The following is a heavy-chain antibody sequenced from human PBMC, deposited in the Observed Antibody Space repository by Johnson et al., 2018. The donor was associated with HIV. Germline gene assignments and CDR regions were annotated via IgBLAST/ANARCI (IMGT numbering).Heavy chain of an antibody. Sequence: QVQLVESGGGLVQPGRSLRLSCAASGFTFDYYTMHWVRQAPGKGLEWVAVISYDGSNKYYADSVKGRFTVSRDNSKNTLYLQMNSLRAEDTAVYYCARVVVLIGAFDIWGQGTMVTVSS. CDR1: GFTFDYYT. CDR3: ARVVVLIGAFDI. V-gene: IGHV3-30-3*01. CDR2: ISYDGSNK. J-gene: IGHJ3*02. D-gene: IGHD3-22*01.